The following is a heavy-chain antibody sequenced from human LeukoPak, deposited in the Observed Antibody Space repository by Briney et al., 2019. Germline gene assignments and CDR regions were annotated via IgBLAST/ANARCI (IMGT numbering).Heavy chain of an antibody. J-gene: IGHJ6*02. CDR2: ISYDGSNK. CDR3: ARDLVRGVNYYYYGMDA. CDR1: GFTFSSYA. D-gene: IGHD3-10*01. V-gene: IGHV3-30-3*01. Sequence: AGRSLRLSCAASGFTFSSYAMHWVRQAPGKGLEWVAVISYDGSNKYYADSVKGRFTISRDNSKNTLYLQMNSLRAEDTAVYYCARDLVRGVNYYYYGMDAWGQGTTVTVSS.